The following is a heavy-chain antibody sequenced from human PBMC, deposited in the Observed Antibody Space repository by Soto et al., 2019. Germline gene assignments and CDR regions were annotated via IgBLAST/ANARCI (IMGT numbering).Heavy chain of an antibody. CDR1: DYTFINHG. CDR2: ISAYNGNT. J-gene: IGHJ5*02. Sequence: ASVKVSCKAYDYTFINHGTSWVRQAPGQGLEWMGWISAYNGNTNYAQNLQGRVTMTTDASTSTAYMELRSLRSDDTAVYYCARDDITTPGAQGFDPWGQGTLVTVSS. V-gene: IGHV1-18*01. D-gene: IGHD2-8*02. CDR3: ARDDITTPGAQGFDP.